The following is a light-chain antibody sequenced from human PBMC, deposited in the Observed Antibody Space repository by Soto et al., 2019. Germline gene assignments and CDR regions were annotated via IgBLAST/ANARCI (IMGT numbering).Light chain of an antibody. J-gene: IGKJ1*01. CDR1: QDIGDW. V-gene: IGKV1D-16*01. CDR2: AAS. CDR3: KQYENYWT. Sequence: IQLTQSPSSLSASVVDRVTITCRASQDIGDWLAWYQQKPGKAPKLLVYAASSLQSGVPSRFSGSGSGTEFTLTISSLQPEDFGIYYCKQYENYWTCGQGNTGDIK.